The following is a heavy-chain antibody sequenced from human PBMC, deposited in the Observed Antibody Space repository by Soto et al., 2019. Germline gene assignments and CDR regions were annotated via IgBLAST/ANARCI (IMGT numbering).Heavy chain of an antibody. J-gene: IGHJ4*02. Sequence: QMQLQESGPGLVKPSETLSLTCAVSSASIITEQRWTWVRQPPGKGLEWIGEIHHSGSTNNNPSRSSXXTXSXXKSKNQFSLNLTSVTAADTALYYCARSFGWYAIDHWGPGTLVIVSS. CDR1: SASIITEQR. V-gene: IGHV4-4*02. CDR3: ARSFGWYAIDH. D-gene: IGHD6-19*01. CDR2: IHHSGST.